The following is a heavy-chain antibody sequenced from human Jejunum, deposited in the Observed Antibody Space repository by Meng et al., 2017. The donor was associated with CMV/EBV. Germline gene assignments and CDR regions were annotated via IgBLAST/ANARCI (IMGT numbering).Heavy chain of an antibody. CDR1: GDSFTYYS. J-gene: IGHJ4*02. V-gene: IGHV4-59*01. Sequence: TVSGDSFTYYSGGWSRQSPGKRLGWIGYVSYSETTNYNPSLTSRVTISLDLSKSQFCLKLTSVSAADTAVYYCVRDRGGLGKYFDFWGQGSLVTVSS. CDR2: VSYSETT. CDR3: VRDRGGLGKYFDF. D-gene: IGHD3-10*01.